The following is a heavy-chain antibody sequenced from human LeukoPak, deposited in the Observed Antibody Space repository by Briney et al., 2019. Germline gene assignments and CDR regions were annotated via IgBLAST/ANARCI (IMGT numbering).Heavy chain of an antibody. J-gene: IGHJ4*02. Sequence: GESLKTSCKGSGYSFTSYWIGWVRQMPGKGLEWMVIIYPGYSDTRYSPSFQGQVTISADKSISTAYLQWSSLKASDTAMYYCARGIRGYRYGPGYWGQGTLVTVSS. V-gene: IGHV5-51*01. D-gene: IGHD5-18*01. CDR2: IYPGYSDT. CDR3: ARGIRGYRYGPGY. CDR1: GYSFTSYW.